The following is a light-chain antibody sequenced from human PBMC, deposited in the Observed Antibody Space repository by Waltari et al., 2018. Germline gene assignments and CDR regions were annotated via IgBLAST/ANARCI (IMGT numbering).Light chain of an antibody. CDR3: QQYNNWPRT. CDR2: DAS. CDR1: QSVSNN. V-gene: IGKV3-15*01. J-gene: IGKJ1*01. Sequence: EIVMTQSPVTLSVSPGERATLSCRASQSVSNNLAWYQQKPGQAPRLLIYDASARATGIPARFSGSGSGTEFTLTISSMQSEDFAIYHCQQYNNWPRTFGQGTKVEIK.